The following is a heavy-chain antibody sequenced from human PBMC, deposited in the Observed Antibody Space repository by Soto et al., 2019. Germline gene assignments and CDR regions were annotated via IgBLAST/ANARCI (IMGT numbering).Heavy chain of an antibody. V-gene: IGHV3-48*01. CDR2: IASSSRSI. CDR3: VRDSCGGDCYDPDAFDV. J-gene: IGHJ3*01. Sequence: EVQLVESGGGLVQPGGSLRLSCAASGFPFSTYDMNWVRQAPGKGLQWVAYIASSSRSISYADSVKGRFTISRDNAKTSLYLQMNSLRVEDTAVYYCVRDSCGGDCYDPDAFDVWGLGTMITVS. CDR1: GFPFSTYD. D-gene: IGHD2-21*02.